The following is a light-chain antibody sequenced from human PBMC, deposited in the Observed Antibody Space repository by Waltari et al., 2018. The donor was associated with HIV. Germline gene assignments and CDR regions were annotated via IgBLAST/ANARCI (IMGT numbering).Light chain of an antibody. J-gene: IGLJ2*01. CDR1: SSKVGGYHL. Sequence: QSALPPPPSVSGSLGQSVTISSTGTSSKVGGYHLVSWYQQPPGKAPKLMIYEVSTRPSGVSNRFSGSKSCNTASMTISGLQAEDEADYYCCAYVDSTTYVIFGGGTKLTVL. CDR2: EVS. V-gene: IGLV2-23*02. CDR3: CAYVDSTTYVI.